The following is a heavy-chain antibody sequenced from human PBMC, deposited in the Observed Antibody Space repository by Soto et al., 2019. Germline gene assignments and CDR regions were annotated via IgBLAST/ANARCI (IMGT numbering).Heavy chain of an antibody. CDR3: ARVRNDYGDYLGY. J-gene: IGHJ4*02. Sequence: QVQLVQSGAEVKKPGASVKVSCKASGYTFTSYYMHWVRQAPGQGLEWMGIINPSGGSTSYAQKSQCRVTMTRDTSTSTVYMGLSSLRSEDTAVYDCARVRNDYGDYLGYWGQGTLVTVSS. CDR2: INPSGGST. D-gene: IGHD4-17*01. CDR1: GYTFTSYY. V-gene: IGHV1-46*03.